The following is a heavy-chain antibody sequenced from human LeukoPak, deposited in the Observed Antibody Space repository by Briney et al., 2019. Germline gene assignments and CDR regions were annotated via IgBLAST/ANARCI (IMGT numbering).Heavy chain of an antibody. CDR2: ISSSGSTI. Sequence: GGSLRLSCAASGFTFSSYEMNWVRQAPGKGLEWVSYISSSGSTIYYADSVKGRFTISRDNAKNSLYLQMNSLRAEDTAVYYCARAYDFWSGYFRIGAFDIWGQGTMVTVSS. V-gene: IGHV3-48*03. J-gene: IGHJ3*02. CDR1: GFTFSSYE. D-gene: IGHD3-3*01. CDR3: ARAYDFWSGYFRIGAFDI.